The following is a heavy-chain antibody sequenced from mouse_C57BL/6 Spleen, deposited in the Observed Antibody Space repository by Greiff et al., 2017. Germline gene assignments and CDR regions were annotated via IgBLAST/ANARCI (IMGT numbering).Heavy chain of an antibody. CDR3: ASALYYGSSPAWFAY. CDR2: TFYSGIT. CDR1: GFSINSDCY. Sequence: DVQLVESGPSLVRPSQTLSLTCTVTGFSINSDCYWIWIRQFPGNKLEYIGYTFYSGITYYNPSLESRTYITRDTSKNQFSLKLSSVTTEDTATYYCASALYYGSSPAWFAYWGQGTLVTVSA. V-gene: IGHV3-3*01. D-gene: IGHD1-1*01. J-gene: IGHJ3*01.